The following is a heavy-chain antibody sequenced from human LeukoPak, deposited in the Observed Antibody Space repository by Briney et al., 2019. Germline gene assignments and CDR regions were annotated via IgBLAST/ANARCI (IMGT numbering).Heavy chain of an antibody. Sequence: KTSETLSLTCTVSGDSISNYNWNWIRLSAGKGLEWLGRMSAVDKPSLKSRVSMSVDTSKNQFSLRLTSVTAADTAVYYCARSGSLKDVPPRRHDPFDLWGQGTVVIVSS. D-gene: IGHD6-6*01. V-gene: IGHV4-4*07. CDR2: MSAV. J-gene: IGHJ3*01. CDR3: ARSGSLKDVPPRRHDPFDL. CDR1: GDSISNYN.